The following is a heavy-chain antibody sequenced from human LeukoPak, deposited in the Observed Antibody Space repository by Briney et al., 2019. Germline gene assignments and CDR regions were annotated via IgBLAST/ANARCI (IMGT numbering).Heavy chain of an antibody. V-gene: IGHV3-23*01. CDR3: AGDGPYDYVWGSYF. J-gene: IGHJ4*02. CDR1: GFTFSNIA. CDR2: ISGSGEST. Sequence: GGSLRLSCAASGFTFSNIAMTWVRQAPGERLEWVSTISGSGESTYYTDSLKGRFTISRDNSRNTVYLQMNSLRVEDTAVYYCAGDGPYDYVWGSYFWGQGTLVTVSS. D-gene: IGHD3-16*01.